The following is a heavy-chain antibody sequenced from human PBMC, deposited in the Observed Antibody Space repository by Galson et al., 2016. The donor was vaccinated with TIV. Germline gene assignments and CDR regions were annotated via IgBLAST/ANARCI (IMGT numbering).Heavy chain of an antibody. V-gene: IGHV3-33*01. CDR2: IWYDGSDK. CDR3: ARDPRLYGDYSLGYSDF. CDR1: GFTFSAFG. D-gene: IGHD4-17*01. J-gene: IGHJ4*02. Sequence: SLRLSCAASGFTFSAFGMHWVRQAPGKGLEWVAVIWYDGSDKHYADSVKGRFTISRDNSKNTLYLQMNSLRAEDTAVYYCARDPRLYGDYSLGYSDFWGQGTLVTVSS.